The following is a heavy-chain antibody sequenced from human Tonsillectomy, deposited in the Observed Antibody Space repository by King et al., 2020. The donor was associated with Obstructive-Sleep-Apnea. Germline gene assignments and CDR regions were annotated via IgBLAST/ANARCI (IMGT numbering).Heavy chain of an antibody. CDR2: IYHSGRT. D-gene: IGHD3-3*01. V-gene: IGHV4-59*01. CDR3: ARGNTIFGMAIKNWFDP. J-gene: IGHJ5*02. CDR1: SGSISTYY. Sequence: QLQESGPGLVKPSETLSLTCTVSSGSISTYYWSWIRQPPGKGLEWVGYIYHSGRTSYNPSLRSRVNMSVDTSKNQFSLKLGSVTAADTAVYYCARGNTIFGMAIKNWFDPWGQGTLVTVSS.